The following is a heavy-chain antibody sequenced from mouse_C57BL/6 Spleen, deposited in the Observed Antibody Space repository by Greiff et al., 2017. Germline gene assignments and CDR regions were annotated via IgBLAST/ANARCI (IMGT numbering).Heavy chain of an antibody. D-gene: IGHD2-5*01. CDR2: INPSTGGT. CDR1: GYSFTGYY. Sequence: VKLMESGPELVKPGASVKISCKASGYSFTGYYMNWVKQSPEKSLEWIGEINPSTGGTTYNQKFKAKATLTVDKSSSTAYMQLKSLTSEDSAVYYCARTYYSNYGWFAYWGQGTLVTVSA. CDR3: ARTYYSNYGWFAY. J-gene: IGHJ3*01. V-gene: IGHV1-42*01.